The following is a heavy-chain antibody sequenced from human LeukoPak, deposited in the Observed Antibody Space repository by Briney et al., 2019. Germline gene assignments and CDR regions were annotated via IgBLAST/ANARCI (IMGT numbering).Heavy chain of an antibody. V-gene: IGHV3-30*18. Sequence: PGGSLRLSCAASGFTFSSYGMHWVRQAPGKGLEWVAVISYDGSNKYYADPVKGRFTISRDNSKNTLYLQMNSLRAEDTAVYYCAKGGAPICSSTSCEHLDYWGQGTLVTVSS. CDR1: GFTFSSYG. D-gene: IGHD2-2*01. CDR2: ISYDGSNK. J-gene: IGHJ4*02. CDR3: AKGGAPICSSTSCEHLDY.